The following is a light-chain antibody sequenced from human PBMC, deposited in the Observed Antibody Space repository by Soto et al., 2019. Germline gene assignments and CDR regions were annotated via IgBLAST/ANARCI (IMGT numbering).Light chain of an antibody. V-gene: IGKV1-12*01. CDR2: AAS. CDR3: QQTNTFPPD. J-gene: IGKJ5*01. CDR1: EGVAGW. Sequence: DIPMTQSPSSVSASVGDRVTITCRASEGVAGWLAWYQQKPGKAPKLLIYAASSLHSGVPSRFSGSGFGTDFTLTISNLQPEDFATYYCQQTNTFPPDFGQGTRLEIK.